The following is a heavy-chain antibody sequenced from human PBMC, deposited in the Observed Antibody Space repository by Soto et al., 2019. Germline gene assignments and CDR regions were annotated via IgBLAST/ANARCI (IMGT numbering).Heavy chain of an antibody. CDR2: IYYSGST. CDR3: ARPTPADYYDSSGYRGMEGWFDP. CDR1: GGSISSSSYY. D-gene: IGHD3-22*01. Sequence: KASETLSLTCTVSGGSISSSSYYWGWIRQPPGKGLEWIGSIYYSGSTYYNPSLKSRVTISVDTSKNQFSLKLSSVTAADTAVYYCARPTPADYYDSSGYRGMEGWFDPWGQGTLVTVSS. J-gene: IGHJ5*02. V-gene: IGHV4-39*01.